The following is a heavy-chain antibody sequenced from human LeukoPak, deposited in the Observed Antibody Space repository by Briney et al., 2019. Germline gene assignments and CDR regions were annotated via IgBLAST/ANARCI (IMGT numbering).Heavy chain of an antibody. J-gene: IGHJ4*02. D-gene: IGHD3-22*01. V-gene: IGHV4-39*07. CDR3: AREDYYDSSGYYHHPFDY. Sequence: SETLSLTCTVSGGSISSSSYYWGWIRQPPGKGLEWIGSIYYSGSTYYNPSLKSRVTISVDTSKNQFSLKLSSVTAADTAVYYCAREDYYDSSGYYHHPFDYWGQGTLVTVSS. CDR1: GGSISSSSYY. CDR2: IYYSGST.